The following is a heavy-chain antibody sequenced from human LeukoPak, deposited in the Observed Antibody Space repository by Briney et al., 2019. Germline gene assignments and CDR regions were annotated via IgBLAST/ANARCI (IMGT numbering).Heavy chain of an antibody. D-gene: IGHD3-3*01. CDR1: GFTFSSYA. CDR3: ARADRNVLRFLEWLLYDGYFDY. J-gene: IGHJ4*02. V-gene: IGHV3-30-3*01. Sequence: GGSLRLSCAASGFTFSSYAMHWVRQAPGKGLEWVAVISYDGSNKYYADSVKGRFTISRDNSKNTLYLQMNSLRAEDTAVYYCARADRNVLRFLEWLLYDGYFDYWGQGTLVTVSS. CDR2: ISYDGSNK.